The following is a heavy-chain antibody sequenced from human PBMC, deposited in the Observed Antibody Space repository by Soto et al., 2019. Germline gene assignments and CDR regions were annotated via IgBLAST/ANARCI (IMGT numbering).Heavy chain of an antibody. CDR2: INHSGST. V-gene: IGHV4-30-2*06. Sequence: PSETLSLTCTVSGASISSGDYSWSWIRQYPGQGLEWIGEINHSGSTNYNPSLKSRVTISVDTSKNQFSLKLSSVTAADTAVYYCAKVKYYYGSGSLNWFDPWGQGTLVTVSS. D-gene: IGHD3-10*01. CDR1: GASISSGDYS. J-gene: IGHJ5*02. CDR3: AKVKYYYGSGSLNWFDP.